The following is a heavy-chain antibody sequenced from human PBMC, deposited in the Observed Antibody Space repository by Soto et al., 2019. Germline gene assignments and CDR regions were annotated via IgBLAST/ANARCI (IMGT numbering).Heavy chain of an antibody. D-gene: IGHD5-12*01. CDR2: IIPIFGTA. CDR3: ARGGDGYNFSPGIDY. Sequence: SVKVSCKASGGTFSSYAISWVRQAPGQGLEWMGGIIPIFGTANYAQKFQGRVTITADESTSTAYMELSSLRSEDTAVYYCARGGDGYNFSPGIDYWGQGTLVTVSS. V-gene: IGHV1-69*13. J-gene: IGHJ4*02. CDR1: GGTFSSYA.